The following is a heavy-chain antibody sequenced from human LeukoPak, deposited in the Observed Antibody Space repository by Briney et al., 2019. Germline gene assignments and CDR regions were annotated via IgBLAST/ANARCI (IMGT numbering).Heavy chain of an antibody. J-gene: IGHJ6*02. V-gene: IGHV4-4*09. Sequence: SETLSLTCTVSGASVTTYYWSWIRQPPGKGLEWIGYISDSGSTDYIPSLKSRATISVDTSKNQFSLKLSSVTAADTAVYYCGIADRVHRERYGMDVWGQGTTVTVSS. CDR3: GIADRVHRERYGMDV. CDR1: GASVTTYY. D-gene: IGHD3-10*01. CDR2: ISDSGST.